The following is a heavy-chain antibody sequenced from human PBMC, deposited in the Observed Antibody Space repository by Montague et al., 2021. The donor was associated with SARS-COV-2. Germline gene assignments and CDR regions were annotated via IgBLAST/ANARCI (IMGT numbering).Heavy chain of an antibody. J-gene: IGHJ4*02. CDR2: IYYTGST. Sequence: SETLSLTCTVSGGSISSPSYYWSWIRQPPGKGLEWIGYIYYTGSTNYNPSLRSRVTISVDTSKKQFSLKLNSVTAADTAVYYCASRYDSSGYYVFWGQGTLVTVSS. CDR1: GGSISSPSYY. D-gene: IGHD3-22*01. CDR3: ASRYDSSGYYVF. V-gene: IGHV4-61*01.